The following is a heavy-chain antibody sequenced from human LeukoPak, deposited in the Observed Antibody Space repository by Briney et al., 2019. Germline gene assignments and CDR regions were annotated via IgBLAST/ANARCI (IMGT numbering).Heavy chain of an antibody. V-gene: IGHV3-30*18. Sequence: PGGSLRLSCAASGFTFSSYGMHWVRQAPGKGLEWVAVISYDGSNKYYADSVKGRFTISRDNSKNTLYLQMNSLRAEDTAVYYCAKDGALLWFGELLFDYWAREPWSPSPQ. D-gene: IGHD3-10*01. CDR1: GFTFSSYG. CDR3: AKDGALLWFGELLFDY. J-gene: IGHJ4*02. CDR2: ISYDGSNK.